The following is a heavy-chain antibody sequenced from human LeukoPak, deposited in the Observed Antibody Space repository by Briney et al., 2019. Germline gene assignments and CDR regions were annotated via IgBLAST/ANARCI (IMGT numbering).Heavy chain of an antibody. Sequence: SETLSLTCAVYGGSFSGYYWSWIRQPPGEGLEWIGEINHSGSTNYNPSLKSRVTISVDTSKNQFSLKLSSVTAADTAVYYCARGYTRFYGVPGRFDYWGQGTPVTVSS. D-gene: IGHD4-17*01. CDR1: GGSFSGYY. J-gene: IGHJ4*02. V-gene: IGHV4-34*01. CDR2: INHSGST. CDR3: ARGYTRFYGVPGRFDY.